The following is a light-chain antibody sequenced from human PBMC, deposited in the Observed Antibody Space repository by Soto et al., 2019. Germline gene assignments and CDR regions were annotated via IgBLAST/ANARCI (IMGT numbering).Light chain of an antibody. Sequence: DIPMSQDPAYPSALHRYKVTITGRASETISSWLAWDQQKPGKAPKLLIYDASSLKSGVPSRFSGNGSGTEFTLSIRSVRAADLENYYCQPYQSYYSASFGGGTKVDIK. CDR1: ETISSW. CDR2: DAS. J-gene: IGKJ4*01. CDR3: QPYQSYYSAS. V-gene: IGKV1-5*01.